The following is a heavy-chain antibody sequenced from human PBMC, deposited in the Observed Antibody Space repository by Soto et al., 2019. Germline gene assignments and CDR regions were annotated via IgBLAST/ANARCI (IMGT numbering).Heavy chain of an antibody. D-gene: IGHD7-27*01. CDR3: ARGRYCLTGRCFPNWFDS. CDR2: IYKSATT. V-gene: IGHV4-30-4*01. CDR1: GDSISNLDYF. Sequence: SETLSLTCSVSGDSISNLDYFWAWIRQPPGQALEYIGYIYKSATTSYNPSFERRLAISVDTSKSQFSLNVTSVTAADTAVYFCARGRYCLTGRCFPNWFDSWGQGALVTVSS. J-gene: IGHJ5*01.